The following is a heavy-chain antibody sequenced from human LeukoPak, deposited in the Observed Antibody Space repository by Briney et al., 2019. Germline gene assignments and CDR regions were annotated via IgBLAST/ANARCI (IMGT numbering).Heavy chain of an antibody. Sequence: PGGSLRLSCAVSGFTFSSYSLNWVRQAPGKGLEWVSYIRGSGSDINYADSVKGRFTISRDNAKNSLYLQMNSLRAEDTAVYYCAKADDSSGYYYPFDYWGQGTLVTVSS. CDR2: IRGSGSDI. V-gene: IGHV3-48*01. J-gene: IGHJ4*02. CDR1: GFTFSSYS. D-gene: IGHD3-22*01. CDR3: AKADDSSGYYYPFDY.